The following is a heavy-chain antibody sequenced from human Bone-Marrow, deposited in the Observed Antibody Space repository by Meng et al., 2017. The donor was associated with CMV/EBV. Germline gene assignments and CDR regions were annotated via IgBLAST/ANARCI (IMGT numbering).Heavy chain of an antibody. CDR1: GFTFSDYY. CDR3: AREPSAPQYYYGMDV. V-gene: IGHV3-11*04. Sequence: GGSLRLSCAASGFTFSDYYMSWIRQAPGKGLEWVSYISSSGSTIYYADSVKGRFTISRDNAKNSLYLQMNSLRAEDTAVYYCAREPSAPQYYYGMDVWGQGTTVTVSS. CDR2: ISSSGSTI. J-gene: IGHJ6*02.